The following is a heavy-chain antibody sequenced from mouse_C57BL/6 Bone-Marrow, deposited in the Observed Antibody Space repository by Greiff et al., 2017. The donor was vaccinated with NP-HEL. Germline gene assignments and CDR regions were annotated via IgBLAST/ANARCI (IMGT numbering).Heavy chain of an antibody. CDR3: ARDPAVVAPGFAY. J-gene: IGHJ3*01. D-gene: IGHD1-1*01. Sequence: EVQLVESGGGLVKPGGSLKLSCAASGFTFSSYAMSWVRQTPEKRLEWVATISDGGSYTYYPDNVKGRFTISRDNAKNNLYLQMGHLKSEDTAMYYCARDPAVVAPGFAYWGQGTLVTVSA. CDR2: ISDGGSYT. V-gene: IGHV5-4*01. CDR1: GFTFSSYA.